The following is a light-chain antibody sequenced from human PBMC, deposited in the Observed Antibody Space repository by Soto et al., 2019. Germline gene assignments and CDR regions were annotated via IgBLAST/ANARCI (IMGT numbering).Light chain of an antibody. CDR3: QQYNNWPPWT. Sequence: EIVMTQSPATLSVSTGESATLSCRASQSVSSNLAWYQQKPGQAPRLLIYGASTRATGIPARFSGSGSGTECTLTISSLQSEDFAVYYCQQYNNWPPWTFGQGTKVEIK. J-gene: IGKJ1*01. V-gene: IGKV3-15*01. CDR2: GAS. CDR1: QSVSSN.